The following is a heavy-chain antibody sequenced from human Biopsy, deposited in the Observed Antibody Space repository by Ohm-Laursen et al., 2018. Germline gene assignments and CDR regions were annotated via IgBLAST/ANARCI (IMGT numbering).Heavy chain of an antibody. CDR1: GGLNSNYY. V-gene: IGHV4-4*07. J-gene: IGHJ4*02. Sequence: GTLSLTCSVSGGLNSNYYWSWVRQSAGKGLEWIGRLYTSGDTNYNPSLKSRVSVSEDTSRRQFSLRLTSVTAADTAVYYCATGPKRLTGTSYFESWGRGILVAVSS. CDR3: ATGPKRLTGTSYFES. CDR2: LYTSGDT. D-gene: IGHD1-7*01.